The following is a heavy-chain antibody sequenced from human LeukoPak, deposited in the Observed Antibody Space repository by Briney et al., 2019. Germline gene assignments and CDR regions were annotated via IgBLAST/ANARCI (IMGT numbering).Heavy chain of an antibody. CDR1: GYSISSGYY. CDR2: IYHSGST. Sequence: SETLSLTCTVSGYSISSGYYWGWIRPPPGKGLEWIGSIYHSGSTNYNPSLKSRVTISVDTSKNQFSLKLSSVTAADTAVYYCARGTSPVRNLDSWGQGTLVTVSS. CDR3: ARGTSPVRNLDS. J-gene: IGHJ4*02. V-gene: IGHV4-38-2*02. D-gene: IGHD1-14*01.